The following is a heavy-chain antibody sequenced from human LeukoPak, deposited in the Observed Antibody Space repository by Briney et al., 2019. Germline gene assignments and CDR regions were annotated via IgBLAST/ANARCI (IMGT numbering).Heavy chain of an antibody. D-gene: IGHD2-2*01. Sequence: GASVKVSCKASGYTFTSYGISWVRQAPGQGLEWMGWISAYNGNTNYAQKLQGRVTMTTDTSTSTAYMELRSLRSDDTAVYYCARDAYCSSTSCYGDYWGQGTLVTASS. J-gene: IGHJ4*02. CDR3: ARDAYCSSTSCYGDY. CDR1: GYTFTSYG. V-gene: IGHV1-18*01. CDR2: ISAYNGNT.